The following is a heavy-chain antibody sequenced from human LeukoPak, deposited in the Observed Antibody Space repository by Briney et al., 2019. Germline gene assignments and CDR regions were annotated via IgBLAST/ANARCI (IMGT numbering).Heavy chain of an antibody. CDR2: IYTSGST. V-gene: IGHV4-4*07. Sequence: ASETLSLTCTVSGGSVSSYYWSWIRQPAGKGLEWIGRIYTSGSTNYNPSLKSRVTMSVDTSKNQSSLKLSSVTAADTAVYYCAREVAVAGAFDYWGQGTLVTVSS. D-gene: IGHD6-19*01. J-gene: IGHJ4*02. CDR3: AREVAVAGAFDY. CDR1: GGSVSSYY.